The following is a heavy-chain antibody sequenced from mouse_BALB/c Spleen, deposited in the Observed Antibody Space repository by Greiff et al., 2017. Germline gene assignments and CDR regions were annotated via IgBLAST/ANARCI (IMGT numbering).Heavy chain of an antibody. CDR2: IWAGGST. J-gene: IGHJ2*01. D-gene: IGHD2-14*01. CDR3: ARHRYDGRVYFDY. Sequence: VQRVESGPGLVAPSQSLSITCTVSGFSLTSYGVHWVRQPPGKGLEWLGVIWAGGSTNYNSALMSRLSISKDNSKSQVFLKMNSLQTDDTAMYYCARHRYDGRVYFDYWGQGTTLTVSS. V-gene: IGHV2-9*02. CDR1: GFSLTSYG.